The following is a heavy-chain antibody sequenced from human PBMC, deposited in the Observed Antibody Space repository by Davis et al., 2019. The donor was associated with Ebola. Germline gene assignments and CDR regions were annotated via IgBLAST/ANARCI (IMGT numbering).Heavy chain of an antibody. V-gene: IGHV4-39*01. CDR3: ARHYYYDSSGYPITSFDY. Sequence: PSETLSLTCTVSGGSISSSSYYWGWIRQPPGKGLEWIGSIYYSGSTYYNPSLKSRVTISVDTSKNQFSLKLSSVTAADTAVYYCARHYYYDSSGYPITSFDYWGQGTLVTVSS. CDR1: GGSISSSSYY. J-gene: IGHJ4*02. D-gene: IGHD3-22*01. CDR2: IYYSGST.